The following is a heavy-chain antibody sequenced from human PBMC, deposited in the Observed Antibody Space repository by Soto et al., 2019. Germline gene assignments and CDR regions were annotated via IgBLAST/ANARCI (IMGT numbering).Heavy chain of an antibody. Sequence: GGSLRLSCAASGFTFSSYGMHWVRQAPGKGLEWVAVISYDGSNKYYADSVKGRFTISRDNSKNTLYLQMNSLRAEDTAVYYCAKVHEYDFYGGNPYYYYGMDVWGQGTTVTVSS. J-gene: IGHJ6*02. D-gene: IGHD4-17*01. V-gene: IGHV3-30*18. CDR1: GFTFSSYG. CDR3: AKVHEYDFYGGNPYYYYGMDV. CDR2: ISYDGSNK.